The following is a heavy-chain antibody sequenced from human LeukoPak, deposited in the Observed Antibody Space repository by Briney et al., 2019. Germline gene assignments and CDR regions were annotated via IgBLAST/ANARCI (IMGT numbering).Heavy chain of an antibody. CDR2: INPNSGGT. V-gene: IGHV1-2*02. CDR1: GYTFTGYY. D-gene: IGHD5-24*01. Sequence: GASVKVSCKASGYTFTGYYMHWVRQAPGQGLEWMGWINPNSGGTNYAQKFQGRVTMTRDMSTSTVYMELSSLRSEDTAVYYCARSRRGYNPGYWGQGTLVTVSS. J-gene: IGHJ4*02. CDR3: ARSRRGYNPGY.